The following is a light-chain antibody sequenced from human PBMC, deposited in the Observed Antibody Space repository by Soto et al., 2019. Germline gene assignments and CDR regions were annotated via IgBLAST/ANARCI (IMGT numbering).Light chain of an antibody. V-gene: IGKV3-20*01. CDR3: QQYGSSHLT. CDR2: GAS. Sequence: EIVLTQSPGTLSLSPGERATLSCRASQSVSSTYLAWYQQKPGQAPRLLIYGASSRATGIPDRFSGSGSGTDFTLTISRLEPEDSAVYYCQQYGSSHLTFGGGTKVDIK. CDR1: QSVSSTY. J-gene: IGKJ4*01.